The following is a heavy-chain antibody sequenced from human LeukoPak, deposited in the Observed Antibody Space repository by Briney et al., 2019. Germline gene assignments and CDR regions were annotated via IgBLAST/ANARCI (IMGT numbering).Heavy chain of an antibody. CDR2: IYYSGST. J-gene: IGHJ4*02. V-gene: IGHV4-28*01. CDR3: TRTSCSGDCYWHDY. Sequence: PSETLSLTCAVSGYSISSTNWWGWIRQSPGKGLEWIGYIYYSGSTYYNPSLKSRVTMSVDTSKNQFSLKLSSVTAADTAVYYCTRTSCSGDCYWHDYWGQGTLVTVSS. D-gene: IGHD2-21*02. CDR1: GYSISSTNW.